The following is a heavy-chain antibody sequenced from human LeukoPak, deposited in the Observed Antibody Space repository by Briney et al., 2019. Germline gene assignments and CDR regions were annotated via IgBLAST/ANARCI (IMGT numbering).Heavy chain of an antibody. D-gene: IGHD3-10*01. CDR2: IKEDGSEK. Sequence: GGSLRLSCAASGFTFSSYGMHWVRQAPGKGLEWVGNIKEDGSEKYYVDSVRGRFTISRDNAKNSLYLQMDSLRTEDTAVYYCARRVGGFGESASNWFDPWGQGTLVTVSS. V-gene: IGHV3-7*01. J-gene: IGHJ5*02. CDR3: ARRVGGFGESASNWFDP. CDR1: GFTFSSYG.